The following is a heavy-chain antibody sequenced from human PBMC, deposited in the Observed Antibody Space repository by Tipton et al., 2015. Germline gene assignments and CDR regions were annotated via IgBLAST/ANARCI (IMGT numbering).Heavy chain of an antibody. J-gene: IGHJ6*02. CDR1: GFTFSSYG. CDR2: VWYDGSNE. V-gene: IGHV3-33*01. Sequence: SLRLSCAASGFTFSSYGMHWVRQAPGKGLEWVAVVWYDGSNEYYADSVKGRFTISRDNSKNTLYLQMNSLRAEDTAVYYCARDWHYYYYGMDVWGQGTTVTVSS. CDR3: ARDWHYYYYGMDV.